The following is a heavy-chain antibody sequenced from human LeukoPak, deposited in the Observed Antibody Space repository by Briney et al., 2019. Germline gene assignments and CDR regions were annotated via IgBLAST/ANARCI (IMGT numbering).Heavy chain of an antibody. Sequence: GPSVTLSCLLSGPTFTIYAISWVRPAPGHGLEWMGGFLSIFRTTNYAQTMQDRVTITADQSTRPAYMELSSLRPKHPSVYYCAKEPDYYDSSGYYRNDYWGQGTLVTVSS. CDR1: GPTFTIYA. CDR2: FLSIFRTT. J-gene: IGHJ4*02. D-gene: IGHD3-22*01. V-gene: IGHV1-69*13. CDR3: AKEPDYYDSSGYYRNDY.